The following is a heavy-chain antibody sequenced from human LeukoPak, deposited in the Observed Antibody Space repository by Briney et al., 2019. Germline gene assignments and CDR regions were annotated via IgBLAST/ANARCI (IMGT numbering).Heavy chain of an antibody. CDR2: ISASGDST. CDR3: AKERTPGIAAAGTSEETSAEYFQH. CDR1: GFTFSSYA. Sequence: GGSLRLSCAASGFTFSSYAMSWVRQAPGKGLEWVSGISASGDSTYYAASVKGRFTISRDNAKNSLYLQMNSLRAEDTAVYYCAKERTPGIAAAGTSEETSAEYFQHWGQGTLVTVSS. J-gene: IGHJ1*01. V-gene: IGHV3-23*01. D-gene: IGHD6-13*01.